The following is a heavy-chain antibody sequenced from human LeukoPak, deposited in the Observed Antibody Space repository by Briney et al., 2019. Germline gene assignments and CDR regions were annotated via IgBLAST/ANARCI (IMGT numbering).Heavy chain of an antibody. CDR3: ARYRWFGESYYFDY. D-gene: IGHD3-10*01. CDR2: ISSSSSYI. J-gene: IGHJ4*02. Sequence: GGSLRLSCSASGFTFSNYAMSWVRQAPGKGLEWVSSISSSSSYIYYADSVKGRFTISRDNAKNSLYLQMNSLRAEDTAVYYCARYRWFGESYYFDYWGQGTLVTVSS. CDR1: GFTFSNYA. V-gene: IGHV3-21*01.